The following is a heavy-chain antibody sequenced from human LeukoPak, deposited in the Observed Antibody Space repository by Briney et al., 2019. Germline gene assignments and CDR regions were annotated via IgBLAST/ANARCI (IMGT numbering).Heavy chain of an antibody. CDR3: WRGRELLGVVDY. D-gene: IGHD1-26*01. CDR1: GYTFTGYY. V-gene: IGHV1-2*02. CDR2: INTNSGGT. Sequence: GASVKVSCKASGYTFTGYYMHWVRQAPGPGRERMGWINTNSGGTNFAQKVQVSVTITRDTAITTTYMELSRLSSSATDMYYYWRGRELLGVVDYWGQGTLVTVSS. J-gene: IGHJ4*02.